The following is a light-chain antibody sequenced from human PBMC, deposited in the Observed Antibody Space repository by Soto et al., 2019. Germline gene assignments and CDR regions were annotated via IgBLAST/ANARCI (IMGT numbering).Light chain of an antibody. Sequence: QMTKSPSTLSASVGDRVTITGRASQSISRWVAWYQQKPGKAPKLLMYDASSLESGVPSRFSGSGSETEFTLTISGLQPGDSATYYCQQSYSTPSITFCQGTRLEIK. CDR3: QQSYSTPSIT. CDR1: QSISRW. J-gene: IGKJ5*01. CDR2: DAS. V-gene: IGKV1-5*01.